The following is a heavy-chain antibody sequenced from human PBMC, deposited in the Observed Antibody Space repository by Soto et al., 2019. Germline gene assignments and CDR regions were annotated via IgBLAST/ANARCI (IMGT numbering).Heavy chain of an antibody. J-gene: IGHJ4*02. V-gene: IGHV3-53*01. CDR2: IYSGGST. D-gene: IGHD3-22*01. Sequence: GGSLRLSCAASGFTVSSNYMSWVRQAPGKGLEWVSVIYSGGSTYYADSVKGRFTISRDNSKNTLYLQMNSLRAEDTAVYYCARVGYYDSSGYYYWGQGTLVTVPQ. CDR3: ARVGYYDSSGYYY. CDR1: GFTVSSNY.